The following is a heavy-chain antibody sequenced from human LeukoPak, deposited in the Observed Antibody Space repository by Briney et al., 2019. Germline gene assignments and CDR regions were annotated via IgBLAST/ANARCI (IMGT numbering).Heavy chain of an antibody. J-gene: IGHJ4*02. CDR1: GYTFTSYG. V-gene: IGHV1-18*01. CDR2: ISAYNGNT. CDR3: ARDRATMIVVVSPFDY. Sequence: ASVKVSCKASGYTFTSYGISWVRQAPGQGLEWMGWISAYNGNTNYAQKLQGRVTMTTDTSTSTAYMELRSLRSDDTAVYYCARDRATMIVVVSPFDYWGQGTLVTVPS. D-gene: IGHD3-22*01.